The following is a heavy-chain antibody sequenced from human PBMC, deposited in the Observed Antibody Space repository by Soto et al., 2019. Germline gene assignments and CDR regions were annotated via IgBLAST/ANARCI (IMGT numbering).Heavy chain of an antibody. CDR3: TRDEVYYYDSSGYSPSDY. V-gene: IGHV3-49*03. Sequence: GGSLRLSCTASGFTFGDYAMSWFRQAPGKGLEWVGFIRSKAYGGATEYAASVKGRFTISRDDSKSIAYLQMNSLKTEDTAVYYCTRDEVYYYDSSGYSPSDYWGQGTLVTVSS. D-gene: IGHD3-22*01. CDR1: GFTFGDYA. J-gene: IGHJ4*02. CDR2: IRSKAYGGAT.